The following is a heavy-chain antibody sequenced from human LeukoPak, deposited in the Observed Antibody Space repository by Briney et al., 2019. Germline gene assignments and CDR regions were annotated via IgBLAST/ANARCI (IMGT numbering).Heavy chain of an antibody. D-gene: IGHD6-13*01. CDR1: GLTFSSYA. V-gene: IGHV3-7*01. J-gene: IGHJ4*02. CDR3: ARDLSRRIAAEYYFDY. CDR2: IKQDGSEK. Sequence: PGGSLRLSCAASGLTFSSYAMSWVRQAPGKGLEWVANIKQDGSEKYYVDSVKGRFTISRDNAKNSLYLQMNSLRAEDTAVYYCARDLSRRIAAEYYFDYWGQGTLVTVSS.